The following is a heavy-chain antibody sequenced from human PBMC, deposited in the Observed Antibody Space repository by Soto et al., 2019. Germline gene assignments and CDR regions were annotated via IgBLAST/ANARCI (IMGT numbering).Heavy chain of an antibody. CDR1: GFTVSSNY. J-gene: IGHJ6*03. D-gene: IGHD5-18*01. CDR2: IYSGGST. CDR3: ARVEYSYGYYYYYYMDV. V-gene: IGHV3-53*01. Sequence: GGSLRLSCAASGFTVSSNYMSWVRQAPGKGLEWVSVIYSGGSTYYADSVKGRFTISRDNSKNTLYLQMNSLRAEDTAVYYCARVEYSYGYYYYYYMDVWGKGTTVTVS.